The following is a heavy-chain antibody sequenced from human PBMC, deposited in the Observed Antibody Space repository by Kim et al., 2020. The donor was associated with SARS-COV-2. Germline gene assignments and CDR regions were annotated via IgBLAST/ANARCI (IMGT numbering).Heavy chain of an antibody. V-gene: IGHV3-23*01. CDR3: VKSSFLRFYNGGDGNWFDP. CDR2: ISHSGSST. D-gene: IGHD3-3*01. Sequence: GGSLRLSCEASEFKFSGYGMNWVRQAPGKGLEWVSGISHSGSSTYFADSVKGRFAISRDNSNNTLYLQMNSLRVEDTAIYYCVKSSFLRFYNGGDGNWFDPWGQGTLVTVSS. J-gene: IGHJ5*02. CDR1: EFKFSGYG.